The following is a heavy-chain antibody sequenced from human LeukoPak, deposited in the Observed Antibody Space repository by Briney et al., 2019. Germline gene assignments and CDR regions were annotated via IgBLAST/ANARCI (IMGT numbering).Heavy chain of an antibody. J-gene: IGHJ3*02. CDR2: IWYDGSNK. V-gene: IGHV3-33*01. CDR3: ARDYYDSSGYFDAFDI. Sequence: GGSLRLSCAASGFTFSNYAMHWVRQAPGKGLEWVAVIWYDGSNKYYADSVKGRFTIYRDNTKNTLNLQMNNLRAEGTAVYYCARDYYDSSGYFDAFDIWGPGTMVTVSS. D-gene: IGHD3-22*01. CDR1: GFTFSNYA.